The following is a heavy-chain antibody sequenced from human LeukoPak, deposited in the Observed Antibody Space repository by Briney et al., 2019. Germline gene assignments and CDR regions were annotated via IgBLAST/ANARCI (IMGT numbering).Heavy chain of an antibody. J-gene: IGHJ4*02. CDR3: TSRYDFWSCYQGYYFDF. D-gene: IGHD3-3*01. V-gene: IGHV3-7*01. Sequence: PGGSLRLSCAAPGLTFTNYWMHWVRQAPGKGLESVAYIHPDGTEEYCMESLRGRFAITTDNATNSLYLQTSKLRNEDTAVYYCTSRYDFWSCYQGYYFDFWGQGSLVTVSS. CDR1: GLTFTNYW. CDR2: IHPDGTEE.